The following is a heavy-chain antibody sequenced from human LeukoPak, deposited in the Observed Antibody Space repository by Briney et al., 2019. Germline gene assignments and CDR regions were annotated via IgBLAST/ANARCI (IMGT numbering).Heavy chain of an antibody. CDR1: GFTFTSYG. CDR2: VSAYNGNT. D-gene: IGHD3-9*01. Sequence: GASVKVSCKASGFTFTSYGISWVRHAPGQGPEWMGWVSAYNGNTNYAQKLRGRVTMTTDTSTSTAYMELRSLRSDDTAVYYCARGGFTDYSGLDYWGQGTLVTVSS. J-gene: IGHJ4*02. V-gene: IGHV1-18*04. CDR3: ARGGFTDYSGLDY.